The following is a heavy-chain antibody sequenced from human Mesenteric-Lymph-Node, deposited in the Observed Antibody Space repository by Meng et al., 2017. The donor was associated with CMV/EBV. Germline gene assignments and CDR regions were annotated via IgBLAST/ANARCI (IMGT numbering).Heavy chain of an antibody. V-gene: IGHV1-18*01. CDR2: ISAYNGNT. CDR1: GYTFTSYG. CDR3: ARDQGVKIFGVVIIDY. J-gene: IGHJ4*02. D-gene: IGHD3-3*01. Sequence: ASVKVSCKASGYTFTSYGISWVRQAPGQGLEWMGWISAYNGNTNYAQNLQGRVTMTTDTSTSTVYMELRSLRSDDTAVYYCARDQGVKIFGVVIIDYWGQGTLVTVSS.